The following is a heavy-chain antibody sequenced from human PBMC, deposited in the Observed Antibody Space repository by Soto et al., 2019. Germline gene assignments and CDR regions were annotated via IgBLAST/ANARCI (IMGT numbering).Heavy chain of an antibody. V-gene: IGHV1-46*03. Sequence: GASVNVSCKASGYTSTSYYMHWVRQAPGQGLEWMGIINPSGGSTSYAQKFQGRVTMTRDTSTSTVYMELSSLRSEDTAVYYCARDPGGSDFWSGYRNWFDPWGQGTLVTVSS. J-gene: IGHJ5*02. CDR2: INPSGGST. D-gene: IGHD3-3*01. CDR1: GYTSTSYY. CDR3: ARDPGGSDFWSGYRNWFDP.